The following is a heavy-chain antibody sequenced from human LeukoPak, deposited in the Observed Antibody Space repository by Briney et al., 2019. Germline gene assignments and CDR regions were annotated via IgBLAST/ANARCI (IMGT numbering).Heavy chain of an antibody. V-gene: IGHV3-9*01. J-gene: IGHJ4*02. CDR2: ISWNSGSI. CDR3: AKDSLLWFGVDY. Sequence: GGSLRLSCAASGFTFSSYWMHWVRQAPGKGLEWVSGISWNSGSIGYADSVKGRFTISRDNAKNSLYLQMNSLRAEDTALYYCAKDSLLWFGVDYWGQGTLVTVSS. CDR1: GFTFSSYW. D-gene: IGHD3-10*01.